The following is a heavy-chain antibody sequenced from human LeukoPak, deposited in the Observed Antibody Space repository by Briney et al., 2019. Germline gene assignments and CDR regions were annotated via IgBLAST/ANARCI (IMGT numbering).Heavy chain of an antibody. Sequence: GGSLRLSCAASGFTFSSYWMSWVRQAPGKGLEWVANIKQDGSEKYYVDSMKGRFTISRDNAKNSLYLQMNSLRAEDTAVYYCARVSEQLIPNYDAFDIWGHGTMVTVSS. CDR1: GFTFSSYW. V-gene: IGHV3-7*01. CDR2: IKQDGSEK. J-gene: IGHJ3*02. D-gene: IGHD1-1*01. CDR3: ARVSEQLIPNYDAFDI.